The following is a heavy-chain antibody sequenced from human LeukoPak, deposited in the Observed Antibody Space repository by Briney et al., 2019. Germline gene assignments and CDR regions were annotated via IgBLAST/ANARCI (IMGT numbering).Heavy chain of an antibody. CDR1: GITFSNFA. D-gene: IGHD5-12*01. CDR2: IIGSSGDT. J-gene: IGHJ4*02. Sequence: GGSLGLFCAASGITFSNFAMSWVRQAPGKGLEWVSLIIGSSGDTFYADSVKGRFTISRDNSKNRLYLQMNSLRAEDTALYYCAKGAYDYIEMGYFDSWGQGTLVTVSS. V-gene: IGHV3-23*01. CDR3: AKGAYDYIEMGYFDS.